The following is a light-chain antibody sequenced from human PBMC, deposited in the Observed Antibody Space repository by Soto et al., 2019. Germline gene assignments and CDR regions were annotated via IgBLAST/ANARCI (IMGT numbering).Light chain of an antibody. V-gene: IGKV3-15*01. CDR2: GAS. CDR1: QSVSNN. J-gene: IGKJ1*01. CDR3: QQYNSWWT. Sequence: EIVMTQSPATLSVSPGERATLSCRASQSVSNNLAWYQKKPGQAPRLLIYGASNRATGIPARFSGSGSGTEFTLTISSLKSEDFAVYYCQQYNSWWTFGQGTKVEIK.